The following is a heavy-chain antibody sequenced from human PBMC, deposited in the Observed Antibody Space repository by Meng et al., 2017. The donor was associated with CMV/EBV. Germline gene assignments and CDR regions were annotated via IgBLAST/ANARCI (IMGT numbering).Heavy chain of an antibody. CDR1: GGSFSGYY. CDR3: ARAKRRYYFDY. V-gene: IGHV4-34*01. J-gene: IGHJ4*02. D-gene: IGHD4-17*01. Sequence: SETLSLTCAVYGGSFSGYYWSWIRQPPGKGLEWIGEIYHSGSTNYNPSLKSRVTISVDKSKNQFSLKLSSVTAADTAVYYCARAKRRYYFDYWGQGTLVTVSS. CDR2: IYHSGST.